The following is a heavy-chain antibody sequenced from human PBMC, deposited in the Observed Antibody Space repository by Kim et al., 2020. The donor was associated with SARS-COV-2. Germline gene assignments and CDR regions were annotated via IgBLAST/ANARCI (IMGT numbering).Heavy chain of an antibody. Sequence: YSPAFQGQVTISADKSVSTAYLQWSSLKASDTAMYYCARHLTMVEAGFDYWGQGTLVTVSS. V-gene: IGHV5-51*01. D-gene: IGHD3-10*01. CDR3: ARHLTMVEAGFDY. J-gene: IGHJ4*02.